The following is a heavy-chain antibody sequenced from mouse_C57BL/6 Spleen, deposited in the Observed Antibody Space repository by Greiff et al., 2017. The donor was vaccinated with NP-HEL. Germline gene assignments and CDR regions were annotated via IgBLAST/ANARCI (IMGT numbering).Heavy chain of an antibody. CDR2: IDPSDSYT. CDR3: ARMITTVVAKDFDD. CDR1: GYTFTSYW. V-gene: IGHV1-50*01. Sequence: QVQLQQPGAELVKPGASVKLSCKASGYTFTSYWMQWVKQRPGQGLEWIGEIDPSDSYTNYTQKFKGKATLTVDTSSSTAYMQLSSLTSEDSAVYYCARMITTVVAKDFDDWGQGTTLTVSS. J-gene: IGHJ2*01. D-gene: IGHD1-1*01.